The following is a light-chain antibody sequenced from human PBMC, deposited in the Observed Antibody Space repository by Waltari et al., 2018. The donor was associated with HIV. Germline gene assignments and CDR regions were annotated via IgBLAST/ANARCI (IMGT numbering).Light chain of an antibody. V-gene: IGKV3-20*01. Sequence: EHVLTQSPGTLSLSPGERATLSCRASQSVISNYFAWYQQKPGQPPRLLIYGASSRATGIPDRFSGSGSGTDFTLTISRLEPEDSAVYYCQQYVSSPTFGQGTKGEIK. J-gene: IGKJ1*01. CDR3: QQYVSSPT. CDR1: QSVISNY. CDR2: GAS.